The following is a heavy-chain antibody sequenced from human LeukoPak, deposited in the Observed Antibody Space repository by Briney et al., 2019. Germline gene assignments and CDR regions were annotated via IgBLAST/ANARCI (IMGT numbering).Heavy chain of an antibody. J-gene: IGHJ4*02. D-gene: IGHD2-2*01. V-gene: IGHV1-2*02. CDR2: INPNSGGT. Sequence: ASVKVSCKASGYTFTGYYMHWVRQAPGHGLEWMGWINPNSGGTNYAQKFQGRVTMTRDTSISTAYMELSRLRSDDTAVYYCARSLRRDQLLFLAYWGQGTLVTVSS. CDR3: ARSLRRDQLLFLAY. CDR1: GYTFTGYY.